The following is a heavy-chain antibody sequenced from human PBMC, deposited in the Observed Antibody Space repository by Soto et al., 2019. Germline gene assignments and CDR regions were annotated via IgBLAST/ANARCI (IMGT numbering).Heavy chain of an antibody. D-gene: IGHD2-2*01. Sequence: ASVKVSCKASGYTFTSYGISWVRQAPGQGLEWMGWISAYKGNTNYAQKFQGRVTITADESTNTAYMELSSLRSEDTAVYYCAREGLVLVPTTVNSDYYYYAMDVWGQGTTVTVSS. J-gene: IGHJ6*02. CDR3: AREGLVLVPTTVNSDYYYYAMDV. CDR1: GYTFTSYG. V-gene: IGHV1-18*01. CDR2: ISAYKGNT.